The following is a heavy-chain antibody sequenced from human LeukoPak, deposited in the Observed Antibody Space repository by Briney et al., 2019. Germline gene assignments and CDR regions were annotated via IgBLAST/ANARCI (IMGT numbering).Heavy chain of an antibody. Sequence: SETLSLTCSVSGGSISSNYWSWIRQPPGKGLEWIGYTHYSGSTNYNPPLKSRVLISVDSSKNQFSLKLTSVTAADTAVYYCARYDLLTGSYFEYWGQGTLVTVSS. J-gene: IGHJ4*02. V-gene: IGHV4-59*13. CDR2: THYSGST. CDR3: ARYDLLTGSYFEY. D-gene: IGHD3-9*01. CDR1: GGSISSNY.